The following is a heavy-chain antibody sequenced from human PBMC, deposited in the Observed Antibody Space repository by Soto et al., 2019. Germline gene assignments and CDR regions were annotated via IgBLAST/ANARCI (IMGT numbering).Heavy chain of an antibody. CDR3: AKLDTSGDMPTMAAAETH. D-gene: IGHD6-13*01. CDR2: MSYDGSKK. CDR1: GFSFSAYG. V-gene: IGHV3-30*18. J-gene: IGHJ1*01. Sequence: QVQLVEFGGGVVQPGGSLRLSCAASGFSFSAYGMHWVRQSPGKGLEWVAVMSYDGSKKYYLDSVKGRFTISRENSQNTLFLQMNTLRPEDSALYYCAKLDTSGDMPTMAAAETHWGQGTLVTVSS.